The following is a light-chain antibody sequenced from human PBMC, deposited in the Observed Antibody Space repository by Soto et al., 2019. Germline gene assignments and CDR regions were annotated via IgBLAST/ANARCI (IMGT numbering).Light chain of an antibody. V-gene: IGLV1-51*01. J-gene: IGLJ3*02. CDR2: DND. CDR3: EAWDSNRSGGV. Sequence: QSVLTQPPSVSAAPGQTVTVSCSGSRSNIGNNYVSWYQHLPGTAPKLLIYDNDKRPSGIPDRFSASKSGTSATLDITGLQTGDEADYYCEAWDSNRSGGVFGGGTKVTVL. CDR1: RSNIGNNY.